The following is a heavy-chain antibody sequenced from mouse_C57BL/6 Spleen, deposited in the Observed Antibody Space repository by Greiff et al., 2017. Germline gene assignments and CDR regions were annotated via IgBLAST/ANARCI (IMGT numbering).Heavy chain of an antibody. CDR1: GYTFTSYW. CDR3: ASREKGFDY. Sequence: QVQLQQPGAELVKPGASVKLSCKASGYTFTSYWMQWVKQRPGQGLEWIGEIDPSDSYTNYNQKFKGKATLTVDTSSSTAYMQLSSLTSEDSAVYYCASREKGFDYWGQGTTLTVSS. CDR2: IDPSDSYT. V-gene: IGHV1-50*01. J-gene: IGHJ2*01.